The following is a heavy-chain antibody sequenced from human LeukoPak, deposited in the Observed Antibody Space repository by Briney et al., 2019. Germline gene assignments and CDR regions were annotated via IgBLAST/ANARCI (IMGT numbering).Heavy chain of an antibody. V-gene: IGHV3-30-3*01. CDR1: GFTFSSYA. CDR2: ISYDGSNK. J-gene: IGHJ4*02. CDR3: ARSRWAAAGRGRAYYFDY. Sequence: GGSLRLSCAASGFTFSSYAMHWVRQAPGKGLEWVALISYDGSNKYYADSVKGRSTISRDNSKNTLYLQMNSLRAEDTAVYYCARSRWAAAGRGRAYYFDYWGQGTLVTVSS. D-gene: IGHD6-13*01.